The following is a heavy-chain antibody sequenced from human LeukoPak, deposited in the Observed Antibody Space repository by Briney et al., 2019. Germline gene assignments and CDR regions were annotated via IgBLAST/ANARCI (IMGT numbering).Heavy chain of an antibody. CDR3: ARDKVPARYYYYMDV. J-gene: IGHJ6*03. CDR1: GGTFSSYA. D-gene: IGHD2-2*01. Sequence: SVKVSCKASGGTFSSYAFSWVRQAPGQGLEWMGRITPALEISHYAQKFQGRVTTTANISTSTAYMELSSLRSEDTAVYYCARDKVPARYYYYMDVWGKGTTVTVSS. V-gene: IGHV1-69*04. CDR2: ITPALEIS.